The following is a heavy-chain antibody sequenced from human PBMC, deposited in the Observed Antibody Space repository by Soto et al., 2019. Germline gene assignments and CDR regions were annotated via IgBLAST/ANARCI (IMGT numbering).Heavy chain of an antibody. V-gene: IGHV4-30-4*01. CDR2: IYYSGST. CDR3: AFLDSSGYYVSS. D-gene: IGHD3-22*01. Sequence: SETLCLTCTVSGSSISSGDYYWSWIRQPPGKGLEWLGYIYYSGSTYYNPSLKRRVTISVDTSKNQFSLKLSSVTAADTAVYYCAFLDSSGYYVSSWGQGTLVTVS. J-gene: IGHJ1*01. CDR1: GSSISSGDYY.